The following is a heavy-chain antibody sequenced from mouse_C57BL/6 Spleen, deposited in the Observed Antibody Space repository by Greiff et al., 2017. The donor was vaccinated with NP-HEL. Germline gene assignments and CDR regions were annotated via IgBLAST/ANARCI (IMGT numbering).Heavy chain of an antibody. Sequence: VQLKESGPELVKPGASVKIPCKASGYTFTDYNMDWVKQSHGKSLEWIGDINPNNGGTLYNQKFKGKATLTVDKSSSTAYMELRSLTSEDAAVYYCGGMGWDRAWFAYWGQGTLVTVSA. D-gene: IGHD3-3*01. CDR1: GYTFTDYN. CDR2: INPNNGGT. V-gene: IGHV1-18*01. J-gene: IGHJ3*01. CDR3: GGMGWDRAWFAY.